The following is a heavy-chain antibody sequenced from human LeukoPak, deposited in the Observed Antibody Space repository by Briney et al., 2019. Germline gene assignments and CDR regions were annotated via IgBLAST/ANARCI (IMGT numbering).Heavy chain of an antibody. CDR3: ARRQEWSSAFDI. CDR2: IYPGDSDT. V-gene: IGHV5-51*01. CDR1: GSSFTSYW. J-gene: IGHJ3*02. Sequence: GASLKISCKGSGSSFTSYWIGWVRQMPGKGLEWMGIIYPGDSDTRYSPSFQGQVTISADKSVSAAYLQWSSLKAADTAMYYCARRQEWSSAFDIWGQGTMVTVSS. D-gene: IGHD3-3*01.